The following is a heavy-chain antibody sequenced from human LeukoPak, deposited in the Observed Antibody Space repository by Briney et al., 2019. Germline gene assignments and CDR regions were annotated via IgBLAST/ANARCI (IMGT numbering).Heavy chain of an antibody. CDR3: ARDHSTDSTGYLDY. V-gene: IGHV3-33*05. CDR2: ISHDGSYK. CDR1: GFTFSNYD. Sequence: GGSLRLSCAASGFTFSNYDMHWVRQAPGKGLDWVAAISHDGSYKYYADSVEGRFTISRDNSRNMVYLQMSSLRDEDTAVYYCARDHSTDSTGYLDYWGQGTLVTVSS. J-gene: IGHJ4*02. D-gene: IGHD3-22*01.